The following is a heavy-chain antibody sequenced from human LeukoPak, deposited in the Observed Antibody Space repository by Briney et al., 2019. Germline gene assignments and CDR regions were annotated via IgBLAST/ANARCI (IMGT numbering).Heavy chain of an antibody. J-gene: IGHJ4*02. CDR3: ARYINYYDSSGYYYIGRGYYFDY. D-gene: IGHD3-22*01. CDR1: GYTFTGYY. Sequence: GASVKVSCKASGYTFTGYYMHWVRQAPGQGLEWMGRINPNSGGTNYAQKFQGRVTMTRDTSISTAYMELSRLRSDDTAVYYCARYINYYDSSGYYYIGRGYYFDYWGQGTLVTVSS. V-gene: IGHV1-2*06. CDR2: INPNSGGT.